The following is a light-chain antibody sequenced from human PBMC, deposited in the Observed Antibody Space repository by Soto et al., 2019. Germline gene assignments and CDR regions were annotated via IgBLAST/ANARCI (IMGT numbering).Light chain of an antibody. CDR1: QSVSSSY. J-gene: IGKJ5*01. V-gene: IGKV3-20*01. CDR2: GAS. CDR3: QQSGNSPRSNT. Sequence: ETVLTQSPGTLSLSPGERATLSCRASQSVSSSYLAWYQQKPGQAPRLLIYGASSRATGIPDRFSGSGSGTDFTLPINSLEHEDFEVYYCQQSGNSPRSNTFGHGTRLEI.